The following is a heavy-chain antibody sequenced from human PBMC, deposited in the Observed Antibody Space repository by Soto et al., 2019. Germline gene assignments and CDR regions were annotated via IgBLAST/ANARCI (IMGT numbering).Heavy chain of an antibody. Sequence: QVQLVESGGGVVQPGRSLRLSCAASGFTFSSYGMHWVRQAPGKGLEWVAVISYDGSNKYYADSVKGRFTISRGNSKNTLYLQMNSLRAEDTAVYYCAKEGGSSSSYWGQGTLVTVSS. CDR1: GFTFSSYG. J-gene: IGHJ4*02. D-gene: IGHD1-26*01. CDR3: AKEGGSSSSY. CDR2: ISYDGSNK. V-gene: IGHV3-30*18.